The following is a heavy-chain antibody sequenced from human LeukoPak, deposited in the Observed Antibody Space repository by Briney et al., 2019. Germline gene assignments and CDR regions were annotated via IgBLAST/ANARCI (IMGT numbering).Heavy chain of an antibody. CDR2: IKQDGSEK. V-gene: IGHV3-7*01. CDR1: GFPFSSYW. J-gene: IGHJ4*02. CDR3: TRADLDIVATIYDY. D-gene: IGHD5-12*01. Sequence: GSLRLSCAASGFPFSSYWMSWVRQAPGKGLEWVANIKQDGSEKYYVDSVKGRFTISRDNAKNSLYLQMNSLRAEDTAVYYCTRADLDIVATIYDYWGQGTLVTVSS.